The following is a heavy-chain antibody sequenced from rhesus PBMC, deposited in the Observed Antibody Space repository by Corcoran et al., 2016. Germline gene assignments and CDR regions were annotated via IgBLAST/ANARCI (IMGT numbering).Heavy chain of an antibody. CDR2: IYGRCGRT. J-gene: IGHJ2*01. D-gene: IGHD4-23*01. CDR3: ARVFVSNYRYFDL. Sequence: QVQLQESGPAVVKPSETLSLTCAVSGGSISSSNWWNWIRQSPGKGPEWMGGIYGRCGRTEYTPSIQSRVTISKDTSKNHFSLKLISVTAADTAVYYCARVFVSNYRYFDLWGLGTPITISS. V-gene: IGHV4-93*01. CDR1: GGSISSSNW.